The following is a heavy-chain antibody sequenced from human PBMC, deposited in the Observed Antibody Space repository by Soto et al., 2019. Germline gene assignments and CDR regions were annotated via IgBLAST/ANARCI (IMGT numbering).Heavy chain of an antibody. J-gene: IGHJ6*02. D-gene: IGHD6-13*01. Sequence: GGSLRLSCAASGFTFSDYYMSWIRQAPGKGLEWVSYISSSGSTIYYADSVKGRFTISRDNAKNSLYLQMNSLRAEDTAVYYCARLPGIAAAGPFAYGMDVWGQGTTVTVSS. CDR2: ISSSGSTI. CDR3: ARLPGIAAAGPFAYGMDV. CDR1: GFTFSDYY. V-gene: IGHV3-11*01.